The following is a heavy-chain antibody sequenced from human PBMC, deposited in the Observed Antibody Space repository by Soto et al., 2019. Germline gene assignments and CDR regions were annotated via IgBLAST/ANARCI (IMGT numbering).Heavy chain of an antibody. V-gene: IGHV4-31*03. CDR3: ARETGYSSSWYRYFDY. D-gene: IGHD6-13*01. CDR1: GGSISSGGYY. CDR2: IYYSGST. Sequence: QVQLQESGPGLVKPSQTLSLTCTVSGGSISSGGYYWSWIRQHPGKGLEWIGYIYYSGSTYYNPSLERRVTISVDTSKNQFALKLSSVTAADTAVYYCARETGYSSSWYRYFDYWGQGTLVTVSS. J-gene: IGHJ4*02.